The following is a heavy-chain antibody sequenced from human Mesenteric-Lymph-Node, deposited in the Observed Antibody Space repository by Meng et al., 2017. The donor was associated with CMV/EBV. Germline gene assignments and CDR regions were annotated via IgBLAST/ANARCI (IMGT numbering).Heavy chain of an antibody. V-gene: IGHV3-74*01. J-gene: IGHJ3*01. D-gene: IGHD3-9*01. CDR2: MSSDGSTT. CDR1: GFTFGSYR. CDR3: AREEPIFWGAFDV. Sequence: GGSLRLSCAASGFTFGSYRMHWVRQAPGKGLVWVSHMSSDGSTTNYAGSVKGRFTISRDNAKNTLYLQMNSLRVEDTAVYYCAREEPIFWGAFDVWGQGTMVTV.